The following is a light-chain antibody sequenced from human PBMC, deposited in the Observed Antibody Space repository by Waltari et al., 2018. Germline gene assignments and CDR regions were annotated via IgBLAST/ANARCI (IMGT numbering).Light chain of an antibody. CDR1: ALARPY. CDR2: KDT. J-gene: IGLJ1*01. V-gene: IGLV3-25*03. CDR3: QSADTSFSYRV. Sequence: SFELTQPPSVSVSPGQTARITCSGDALARPYIHWYQQKTGQAPVLLIKKDTERASGIPDRFSGSSSGTTVTLTISGVQAEDEADYYCQSADTSFSYRVFGGGTKVTVL.